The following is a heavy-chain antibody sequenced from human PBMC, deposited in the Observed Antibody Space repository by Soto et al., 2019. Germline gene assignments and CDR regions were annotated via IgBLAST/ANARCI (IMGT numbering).Heavy chain of an antibody. J-gene: IGHJ6*01. Sequence: QVQLQQWGAGLLKPSETLSLTCAVYGGSFSGYYWSWIRQPPGKGLEWIGEINHSGSTNYNPSLKSRITISVVTSKNNFSLKVGSVPFADTAVYYCASLHAAARPPQYYYYYGMGVWGQGTTGTVSS. V-gene: IGHV4-34*01. CDR1: GGSFSGYY. D-gene: IGHD6-6*01. CDR2: INHSGST. CDR3: ASLHAAARPPQYYYYYGMGV.